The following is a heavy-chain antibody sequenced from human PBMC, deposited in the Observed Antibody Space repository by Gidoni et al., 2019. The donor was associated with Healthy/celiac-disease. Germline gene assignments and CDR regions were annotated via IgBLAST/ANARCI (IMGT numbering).Heavy chain of an antibody. D-gene: IGHD1-26*01. CDR3: AKGSGPRTLDAFDI. V-gene: IGHV3-23*01. Sequence: EVQLFESGGSLVQRGGSLRLPCTAAGFPFSSYAMSWVRQAPGKGMEGVSAISGSGGSTYYADSVKCRFTISRDNSKNTLYLQMNSLRAEDTAVYYCAKGSGPRTLDAFDIWGQGTMVTVSS. CDR1: GFPFSSYA. J-gene: IGHJ3*02. CDR2: ISGSGGST.